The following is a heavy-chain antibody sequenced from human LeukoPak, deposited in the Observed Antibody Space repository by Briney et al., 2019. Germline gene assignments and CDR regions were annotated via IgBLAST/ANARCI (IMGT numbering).Heavy chain of an antibody. CDR3: ARGASYSSGWLPKYFQH. CDR2: INHSGST. J-gene: IGHJ1*01. CDR1: GGSFSGYY. D-gene: IGHD6-19*01. Sequence: SETLSLTCAVYGGSFSGYYWSWIRQPPGKGLEWIGEINHSGSTNYIPSLKSRVTISVDTSKNQFSLKLSSVTAADTAVYYCARGASYSSGWLPKYFQHWGQGTLVTVSS. V-gene: IGHV4-34*01.